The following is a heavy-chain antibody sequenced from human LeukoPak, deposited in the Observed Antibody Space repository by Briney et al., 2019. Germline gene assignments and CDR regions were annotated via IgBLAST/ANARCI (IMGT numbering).Heavy chain of an antibody. CDR2: TSGSGGST. CDR1: GFTFSSYW. D-gene: IGHD1-26*01. CDR3: AKDSAPVVGATTTFDY. Sequence: GGSLRLSCAASGFTFSSYWMHWVRQAPGKGLEWVSATSGSGGSTYYADSVKGRFTISRDNSKNTLYLQMNSLRAEDTAVYYCAKDSAPVVGATTTFDYWGQGTLVTVSS. V-gene: IGHV3-23*01. J-gene: IGHJ4*02.